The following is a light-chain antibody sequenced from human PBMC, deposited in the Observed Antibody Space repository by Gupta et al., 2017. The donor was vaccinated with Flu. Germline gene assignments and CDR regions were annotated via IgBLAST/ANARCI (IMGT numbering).Light chain of an antibody. CDR2: GAS. V-gene: IGKV3-15*01. J-gene: IGKJ4*01. Sequence: ATLSVSPGERATHADRARQSVSSNGVWYQQKPGQAPSLLIYGASTRATGIPARFSGSGSGTEFTLTISSLQSEDLAVDYSQPNNNWSQLNCGGGNNVEI. CDR3: QPNNNWSQLN. CDR1: QSVSSN.